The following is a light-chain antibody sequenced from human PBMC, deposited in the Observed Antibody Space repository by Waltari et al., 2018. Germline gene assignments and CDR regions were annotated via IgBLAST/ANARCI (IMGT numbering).Light chain of an antibody. CDR3: CSFAAGNTVI. CDR2: DVS. V-gene: IGLV2-11*01. Sequence: QSALTQPRPVSGSPGQSVTISCTGTSSDVGGYNSVSWYQQDPGKAPKLLIFDVSERPSGVADRFAGAKAGHTASLTISGLQAEDEADYHCCSFAAGNTVIFGGGTKLTVV. CDR1: SSDVGGYNS. J-gene: IGLJ2*01.